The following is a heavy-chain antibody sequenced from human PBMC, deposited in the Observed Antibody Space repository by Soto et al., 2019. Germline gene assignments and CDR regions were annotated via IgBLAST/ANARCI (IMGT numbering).Heavy chain of an antibody. CDR1: GFTFSSYS. D-gene: IGHD4-17*01. CDR2: ISGSSSTI. J-gene: IGHJ4*02. CDR3: ARFPHGDYFDY. V-gene: IGHV3-48*01. Sequence: ESGGGLVQPGGSLRLSCAASGFTFSSYSMNWVRQAPGKGLEWVSYISGSSSTISYADSVKGRFTISRDNAKNSLYLQMDSLRAEDTAVYYCARFPHGDYFDYWGQGTLVTVSS.